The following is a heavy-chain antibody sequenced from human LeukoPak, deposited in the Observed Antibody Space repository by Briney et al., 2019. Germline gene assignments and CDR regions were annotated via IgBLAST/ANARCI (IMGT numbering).Heavy chain of an antibody. CDR1: RGSITSHY. D-gene: IGHD3-10*01. CDR3: ARIYGPDAFHI. J-gene: IGHJ3*02. CDR2: IYTRGST. Sequence: SETLSLTCTVPRGSITSHYLSSVRQPAGKGLEWIGRIYTRGSTTYNPSLKSRATIPVDTSKNNFSLKLSSHTAADTAEYYCARIYGPDAFHIWGQGTMVTVSS. V-gene: IGHV4-4*07.